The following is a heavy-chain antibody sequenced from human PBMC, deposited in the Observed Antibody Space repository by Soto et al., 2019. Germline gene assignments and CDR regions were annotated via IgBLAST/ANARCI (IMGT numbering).Heavy chain of an antibody. J-gene: IGHJ4*02. CDR3: ARDYRKYGDSGY. D-gene: IGHD4-17*01. CDR2: ISTYNGNT. V-gene: IGHV1-18*01. CDR1: GYTFTSYG. Sequence: QVQLVQSGAEVKKPGASVKVSCKASGYTFTSYGISWVRQAPGQGLEWMGWISTYNGNTNYAQKLQGRVTMTTDTSTSAVYMELRSLRSDDTAVYYCARDYRKYGDSGYWGQGTLVTVSS.